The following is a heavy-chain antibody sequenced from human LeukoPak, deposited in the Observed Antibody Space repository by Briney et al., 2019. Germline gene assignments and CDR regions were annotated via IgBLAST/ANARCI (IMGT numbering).Heavy chain of an antibody. J-gene: IGHJ4*02. CDR2: IKEEGSEK. Sequence: GGSLRLSCAASGFTFSNYWMSWVRQAPGKGLEWVAKIKEEGSEKYYVVPVKGRFTISRDNARNSLYLHMNSLRAEDTAVYYCASGRQLGYWGQGTLVTVSS. D-gene: IGHD6-13*01. CDR1: GFTFSNYW. V-gene: IGHV3-7*01. CDR3: ASGRQLGY.